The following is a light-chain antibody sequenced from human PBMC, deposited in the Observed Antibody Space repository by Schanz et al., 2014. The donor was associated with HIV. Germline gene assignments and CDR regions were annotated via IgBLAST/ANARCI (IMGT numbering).Light chain of an antibody. CDR3: QQYNSYSWT. J-gene: IGKJ1*01. CDR1: QSISTY. V-gene: IGKV1-39*01. CDR2: AAS. Sequence: IQLTQSPPSLSASVGDRVAITCRASQSISTYLNWYQQKPGKAPNLLIYAASNLQSGVPSRFSGSGSGTDFTLTISSLQPDDFATFYCQQYNSYSWTFGQGTKVEIK.